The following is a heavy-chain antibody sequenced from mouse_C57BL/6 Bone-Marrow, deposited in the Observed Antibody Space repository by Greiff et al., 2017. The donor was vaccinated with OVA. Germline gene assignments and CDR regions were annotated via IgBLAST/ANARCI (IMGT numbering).Heavy chain of an antibody. D-gene: IGHD1-1*01. CDR3: ATQDEGGYYGNGYFDV. Sequence: VMLVESGPGLVAPSQSLSISCTVSGFSLTSYGVDWVRQPPGQGLEWLGVIWGGGSTNYNSALMSRLSISTDNYKSQAFLKMNSLQTDDTAMYYCATQDEGGYYGNGYFDVWGTGTTVTVSS. V-gene: IGHV2-9*01. CDR1: GFSLTSYG. CDR2: IWGGGST. J-gene: IGHJ1*03.